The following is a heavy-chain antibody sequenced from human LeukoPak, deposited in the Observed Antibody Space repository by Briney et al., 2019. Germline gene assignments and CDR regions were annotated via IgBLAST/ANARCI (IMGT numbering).Heavy chain of an antibody. J-gene: IGHJ4*02. V-gene: IGHV4-59*01. CDR3: ARDTTVASGMQY. D-gene: IGHD6-19*01. CDR2: IYIKST. CDR1: GGSISTFS. Sequence: SETLSLPCTVSGGSISTFSWSWIRQFPGKGLEWIGSIYIKSTNYNPSLKSRVAISVDTSKNQFSLRLDSVTTADTAVYYCARDTTVASGMQYWGQGTLVTVSS.